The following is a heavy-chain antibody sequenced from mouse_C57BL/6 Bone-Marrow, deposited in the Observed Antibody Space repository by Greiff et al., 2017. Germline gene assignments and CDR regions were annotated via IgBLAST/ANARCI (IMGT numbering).Heavy chain of an antibody. CDR1: GFTFSSYA. CDR2: ISDGGSYT. V-gene: IGHV5-4*01. Sequence: DVHLVESGGGLVKPGGSLKLSCAASGFTFSSYAMSWVRQTPEKRLEWVATISDGGSYTYYPDNVKGRFTISRDNAKNNLYLQMSHLKSEDTAMYYCARDRGAHPYYFDYWGQGTTLTVSS. D-gene: IGHD1-3*01. CDR3: ARDRGAHPYYFDY. J-gene: IGHJ2*01.